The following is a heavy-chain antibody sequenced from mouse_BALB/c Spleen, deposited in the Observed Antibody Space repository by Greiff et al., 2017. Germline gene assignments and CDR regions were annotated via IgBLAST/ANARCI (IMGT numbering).Heavy chain of an antibody. Sequence: EVKLMESGPELEKPGASVKISCKASGYSFTGYNMNWVKQSNGKSLEWIGNIDPYYGGTSYNQKFKGKAALTVDKSSSTAYMQLKSLTSEDSAVYYCARTGGYDGYSAWFAYWGQGTLVTVSA. CDR3: ARTGGYDGYSAWFAY. V-gene: IGHV1-39*01. J-gene: IGHJ3*01. CDR1: GYSFTGYN. D-gene: IGHD2-3*01. CDR2: IDPYYGGT.